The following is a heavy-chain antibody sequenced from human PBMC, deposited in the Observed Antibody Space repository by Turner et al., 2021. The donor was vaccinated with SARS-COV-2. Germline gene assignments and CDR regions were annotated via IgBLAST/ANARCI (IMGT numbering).Heavy chain of an antibody. V-gene: IGHV1-2*02. D-gene: IGHD6-6*01. J-gene: IGHJ5*02. CDR1: GYTFTGYY. CDR2: INPNSGGT. Sequence: QVQLVQSGAEVKKPGASVTVSCKASGYTFTGYYMHWVRQAPGQGLEWMGWINPNSGGTNYAQKFQGRVTRTRETSISTAYMDLSRLRSDDTAVYYCAREGAPVSSSSRVWFDPWGQGTLVTVSS. CDR3: AREGAPVSSSSRVWFDP.